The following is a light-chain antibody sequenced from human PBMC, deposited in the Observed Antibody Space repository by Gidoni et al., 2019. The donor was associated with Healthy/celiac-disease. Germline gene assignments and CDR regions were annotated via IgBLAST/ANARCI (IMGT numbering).Light chain of an antibody. CDR3: QQSYSTPPWT. Sequence: DIQMTKSPSSLSASVGDRVTITCRASQSISSYLNWYQQKPGKAPKLLIYAASRWQSGVPSRFSGSGSGTDFTLTISSLQPEDFATYYCQQSYSTPPWTFGQGTKVEIK. CDR1: QSISSY. J-gene: IGKJ1*01. CDR2: AAS. V-gene: IGKV1-39*01.